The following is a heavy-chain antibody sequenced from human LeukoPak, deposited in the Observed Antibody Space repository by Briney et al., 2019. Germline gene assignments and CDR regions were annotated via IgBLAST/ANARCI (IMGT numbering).Heavy chain of an antibody. CDR3: ARDVRGMDV. D-gene: IGHD3-10*02. Sequence: GGSLRLSCAASGFTFSNYEMNWVRQAPGKGLEWVSVIYSGGSTYYADSVKGRFTISRDNSKNTLYLQMNSLRAEDTAVYYCARDVRGMDVWGKGTTVTVSS. CDR2: IYSGGST. J-gene: IGHJ6*04. V-gene: IGHV3-53*01. CDR1: GFTFSNYE.